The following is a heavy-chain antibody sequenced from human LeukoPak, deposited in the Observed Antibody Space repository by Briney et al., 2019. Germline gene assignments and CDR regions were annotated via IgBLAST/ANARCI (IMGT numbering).Heavy chain of an antibody. D-gene: IGHD6-19*01. J-gene: IGHJ3*02. Sequence: GGSLRLSCAASGFTFSDYYMSWLRQAPGKGLEWVSYISSSGSTIYYADSVKGRFTISRDNAKNSLYLQMNSLRAEDTAVYYCARDRIAVAATDAFDIWGQGTMVTVSS. CDR2: ISSSGSTI. CDR3: ARDRIAVAATDAFDI. CDR1: GFTFSDYY. V-gene: IGHV3-11*01.